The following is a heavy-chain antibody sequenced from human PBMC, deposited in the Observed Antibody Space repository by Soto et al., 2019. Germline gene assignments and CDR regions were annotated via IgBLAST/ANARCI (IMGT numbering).Heavy chain of an antibody. D-gene: IGHD3-22*01. CDR3: AREEYYYDCSGYSRDY. CDR1: GYTFTSYG. J-gene: IGHJ4*02. Sequence: QVQLVQSGAEVKKPGASVKVSCKASGYTFTSYGISWVRQAPGQGLEWMGWISAYNGNTNYAQKLQGRVTMTTDSSTSTAYMELRSLKSDDTAVYYCAREEYYYDCSGYSRDYWGQGTLVTVSS. V-gene: IGHV1-18*04. CDR2: ISAYNGNT.